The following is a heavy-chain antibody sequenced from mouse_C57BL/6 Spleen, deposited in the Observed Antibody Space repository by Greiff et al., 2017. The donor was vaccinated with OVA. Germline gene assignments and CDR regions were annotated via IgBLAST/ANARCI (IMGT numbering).Heavy chain of an antibody. CDR1: GYAFSSSW. CDR3: ARVYYGSSYAMDD. J-gene: IGHJ4*01. D-gene: IGHD1-1*01. Sequence: VHLVESGPELVKPGASVKISCKASGYAFSSSWMNWVKQRPGKGLEWIGRIYPGDGDTNYNGKFKGKATLTADKSSSTAYMQLSSLTSEDSAVYFCARVYYGSSYAMDDWGQGTSVTVSS. V-gene: IGHV1-82*01. CDR2: IYPGDGDT.